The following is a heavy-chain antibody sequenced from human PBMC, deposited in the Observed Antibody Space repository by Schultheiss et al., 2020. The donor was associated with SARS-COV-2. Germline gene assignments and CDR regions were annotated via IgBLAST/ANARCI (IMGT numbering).Heavy chain of an antibody. CDR2: ISGSGGST. D-gene: IGHD3-22*01. J-gene: IGHJ3*02. V-gene: IGHV3-23*01. CDR3: ARPYDSSGYYYVVDAFDI. Sequence: GESLKISCAASGFTFDTYAMHWVRQAPGKGLEWVSAISGSGGSTYYADSVKGRFTISRDNAKNSLYLQMNSLRAEDTAVYYCARPYDSSGYYYVVDAFDIWGQGTMVTVAS. CDR1: GFTFDTYA.